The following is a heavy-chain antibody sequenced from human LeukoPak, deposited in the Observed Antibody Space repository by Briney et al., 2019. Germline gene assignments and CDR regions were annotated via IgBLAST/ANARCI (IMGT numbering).Heavy chain of an antibody. CDR1: GYTFASYA. J-gene: IGHJ4*02. CDR3: ARGGYCSGGSCFRLDY. V-gene: IGHV1-3*01. CDR2: INAGNGNT. D-gene: IGHD2-15*01. Sequence: ASVKVSCKASGYTFASYAMHWVRQAPGQRLEWMGWINAGNGNTKYSQKFQGRVTITRDTSASTAYMELSSLRSEDTAVYYCARGGYCSGGSCFRLDYWGQGTLVTVSS.